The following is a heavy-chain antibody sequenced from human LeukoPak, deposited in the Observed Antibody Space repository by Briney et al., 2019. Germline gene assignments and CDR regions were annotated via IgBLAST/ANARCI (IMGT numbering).Heavy chain of an antibody. J-gene: IGHJ4*02. CDR2: IFYSGST. V-gene: IGHV4-59*01. Sequence: SETLSLTCAVYGGSFIGYYWSWIRQPPGKGPEWIGHIFYSGSTTYNPSVKSRVTMSVDRSRNQFSLKLTSVTAADTAVYYCARGTRSSGLFYWGQGTLVIVSS. CDR3: ARGTRSSGLFY. D-gene: IGHD3-10*01. CDR1: GGSFIGYY.